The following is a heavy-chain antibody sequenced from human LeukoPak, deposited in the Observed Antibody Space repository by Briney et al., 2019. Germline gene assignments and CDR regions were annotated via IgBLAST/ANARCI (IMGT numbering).Heavy chain of an antibody. Sequence: PSETLSLTCTVSGDSIRSNHYYWGWIRQPPGKGLEWIGTIYYSGATQYNPSLRSRVTMSVDTSGNQFSLKLTSVTAADAAVYYCAVEVRESVSLVNGDCWGQGTLVTVAS. J-gene: IGHJ4*02. D-gene: IGHD3-10*01. CDR1: GDSIRSNHYY. CDR3: AVEVRESVSLVNGDC. V-gene: IGHV4-39*07. CDR2: IYYSGAT.